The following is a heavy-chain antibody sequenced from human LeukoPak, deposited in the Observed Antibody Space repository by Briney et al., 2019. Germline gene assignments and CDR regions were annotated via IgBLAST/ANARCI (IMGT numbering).Heavy chain of an antibody. CDR3: ARDGSDGMVRGVILYYFDY. D-gene: IGHD3-10*01. CDR1: GFTFSSYA. Sequence: GRSLRLSCAASGFTFSSYAMHWVRQAPGKGLEWVAVISYDGSNKYYADSVKGRFTISRDNSKNTLYLQMNSLRAEDTAVYYCARDGSDGMVRGVILYYFDYWGQGTLVTVSS. J-gene: IGHJ4*02. V-gene: IGHV3-30-3*01. CDR2: ISYDGSNK.